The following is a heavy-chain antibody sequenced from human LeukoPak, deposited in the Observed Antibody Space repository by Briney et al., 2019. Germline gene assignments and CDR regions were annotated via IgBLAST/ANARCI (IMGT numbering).Heavy chain of an antibody. Sequence: SETLSLTCIVSGASINTYYWSWIRQPPGRGLEWIGYIYYTGSTNSNPSLKSRVAISVDTSKNQSSLKLSSVTAADTAVYYCARLDPGRWFDPWGQGTLVTVSS. CDR1: GASINTYY. CDR3: ARLDPGRWFDP. D-gene: IGHD1-14*01. CDR2: IYYTGST. J-gene: IGHJ5*02. V-gene: IGHV4-59*12.